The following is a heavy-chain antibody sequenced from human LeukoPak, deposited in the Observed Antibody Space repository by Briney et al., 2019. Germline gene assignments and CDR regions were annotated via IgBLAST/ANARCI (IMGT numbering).Heavy chain of an antibody. CDR2: IWYDGSNK. D-gene: IGHD1-20*01. CDR3: ARTYNWKAARAAFDI. J-gene: IGHJ3*02. Sequence: GGSLRLSCAASGFTFSSYGMHWVRQAPGKGLEWVAVIWYDGSNKYYADSVKGRFTISRDNSKNTLYLQMNSLRAEDTAVYYCARTYNWKAARAAFDIWGQGTMVTVSS. V-gene: IGHV3-33*01. CDR1: GFTFSSYG.